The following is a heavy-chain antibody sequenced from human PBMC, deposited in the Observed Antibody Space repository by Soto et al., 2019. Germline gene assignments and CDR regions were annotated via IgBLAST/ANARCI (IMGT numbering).Heavy chain of an antibody. CDR2: VSYSETS. CDR1: GASKSSNNYY. V-gene: IGHV4-39*01. J-gene: IGHJ6*03. D-gene: IGHD3-10*01. Sequence: QLQLQESGPGLVMPSETLSITCTVSGASKSSNNYYWVWMRQTPGEGLEWVVSVSYSETSYYNPSLKSRISISVDTSKNQLSLRLNSVTASDTAVYYCGSQTSGRDYMDVWGEGTTVTVSS. CDR3: GSQTSGRDYMDV.